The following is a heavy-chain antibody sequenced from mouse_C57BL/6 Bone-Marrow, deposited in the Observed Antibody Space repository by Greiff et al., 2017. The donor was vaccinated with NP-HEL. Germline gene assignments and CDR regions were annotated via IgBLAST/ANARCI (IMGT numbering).Heavy chain of an antibody. Sequence: VQLKESGPELVKPGASVKIPCKASGYTFTDYNMDWVKQSHGKSLEWIGDINPNNGGTIYNQKFKGKATLTVDKSSSTAYMELRSLTSEDTAVYYCARSPIYYYGSGYWGQGTSVTVSS. V-gene: IGHV1-18*01. J-gene: IGHJ4*01. CDR3: ARSPIYYYGSGY. CDR2: INPNNGGT. CDR1: GYTFTDYN. D-gene: IGHD1-1*01.